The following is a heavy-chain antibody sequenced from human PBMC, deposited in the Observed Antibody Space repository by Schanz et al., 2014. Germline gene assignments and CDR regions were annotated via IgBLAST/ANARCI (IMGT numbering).Heavy chain of an antibody. J-gene: IGHJ6*02. CDR2: INGGGETT. CDR3: ARGNYGMDV. CDR1: GFTFSDYY. V-gene: IGHV3-11*01. Sequence: QVHLVESGGGLVKPGGSLRLSCAASGFTFSDYYMTWIRQAPGKGLEWVSYINGGGETTYYADSVRGRFTISRDNAKNALFLQMNSTRAEDTAKYYCARGNYGMDVWGQGTTVTVSS.